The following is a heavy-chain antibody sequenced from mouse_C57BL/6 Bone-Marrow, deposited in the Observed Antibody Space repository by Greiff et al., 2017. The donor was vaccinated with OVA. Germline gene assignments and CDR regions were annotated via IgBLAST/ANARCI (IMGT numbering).Heavy chain of an antibody. CDR2: IWWVDDK. CDR1: GFSLSTFGMG. D-gene: IGHD1-1*01. V-gene: IGHV8-8*01. CDR3: ARTLITTVPWFAY. J-gene: IGHJ3*01. Sequence: QVTLKVSGPGILQPSQTLSLPCSFSGFSLSTFGMGVGWIRQPSGKCLEWLAHIWWVDDKYYNPALKSRLTISKDTSKNQVFLKIANVDTADTATYYCARTLITTVPWFAYWGQGTLVTVSA.